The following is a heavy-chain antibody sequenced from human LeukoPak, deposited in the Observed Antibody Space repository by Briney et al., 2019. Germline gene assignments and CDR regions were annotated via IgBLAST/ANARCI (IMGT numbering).Heavy chain of an antibody. CDR3: AEWALSRGGDNY. D-gene: IGHD2-21*01. CDR1: EFTFSSYA. J-gene: IGHJ4*02. Sequence: GGSLRLSCVASEFTFSSYAMSWVRQAPGKGLEWVSAISGSGGSTYYADSVKGRFTISRDNSKNTLYLQMNSLRAEDTAVYYCAEWALSRGGDNYWGQGTLVTVSS. CDR2: ISGSGGST. V-gene: IGHV3-23*01.